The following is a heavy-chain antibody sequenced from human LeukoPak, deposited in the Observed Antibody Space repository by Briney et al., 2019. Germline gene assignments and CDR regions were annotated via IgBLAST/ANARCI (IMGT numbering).Heavy chain of an antibody. D-gene: IGHD3-10*01. V-gene: IGHV3-53*01. Sequence: PGGSLSLSCAASGFIVSSNCMNWVRQAPGQGLEWVSVIYSGGSTYYADSVKGRFTIYRDNSKNPLYLQMNSLRAEDTAVYYCARGFGGYYYGMDVWGQGTTVTVSS. CDR1: GFIVSSNC. J-gene: IGHJ6*02. CDR2: IYSGGST. CDR3: ARGFGGYYYGMDV.